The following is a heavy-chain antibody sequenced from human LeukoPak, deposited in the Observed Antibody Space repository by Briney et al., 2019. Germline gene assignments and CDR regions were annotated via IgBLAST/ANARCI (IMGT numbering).Heavy chain of an antibody. CDR2: IYYSGST. J-gene: IGHJ4*02. D-gene: IGHD5-18*01. CDR3: ARHHVDTAMVSLDY. Sequence: SETLSLTCTVSGGSISSSSYYWGWIRQPPGKGLEWIGSIYYSGSTYYNPSLKSRVTISVDTSKNQFSLKLSSVTAADTAVYYCARHHVDTAMVSLDYWGQGTLVTVSS. V-gene: IGHV4-39*01. CDR1: GGSISSSSYY.